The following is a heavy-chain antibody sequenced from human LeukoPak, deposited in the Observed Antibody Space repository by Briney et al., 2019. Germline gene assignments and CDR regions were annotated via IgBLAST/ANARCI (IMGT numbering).Heavy chain of an antibody. CDR1: GGSISSYY. CDR2: IYYSGST. Sequence: SETLSLTCTVSGGSISSYYWSWIRQPPGKGLEWIGYIYYSGSTNYNPSLKRRVTISVDTSKNQFSLKLSSVTAADTAVYYCARLDSVVVVAATDAFDIWGQGTMVTVSS. D-gene: IGHD2-15*01. J-gene: IGHJ3*02. V-gene: IGHV4-59*08. CDR3: ARLDSVVVVAATDAFDI.